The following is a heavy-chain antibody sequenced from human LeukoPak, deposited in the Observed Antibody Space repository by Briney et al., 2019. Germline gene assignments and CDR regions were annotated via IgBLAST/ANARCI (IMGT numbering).Heavy chain of an antibody. CDR2: IHYSGST. CDR3: ARTTEGGYTYDYFYYYYMDV. V-gene: IGHV4-59*01. CDR1: GGSISSYY. D-gene: IGHD5-18*01. Sequence: SETLSLTCTVSGGSISSYYWSWIRQPPGKGLEWIGYIHYSGSTNYKSSLKSRVTISVDTSKNQFPLKLSSVTAADTAVYYCARTTEGGYTYDYFYYYYMDVWGKGTSVTISS. J-gene: IGHJ6*03.